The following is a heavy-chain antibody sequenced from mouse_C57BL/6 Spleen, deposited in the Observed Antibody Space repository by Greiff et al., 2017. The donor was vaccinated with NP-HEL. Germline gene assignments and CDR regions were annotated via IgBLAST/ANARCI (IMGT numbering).Heavy chain of an antibody. V-gene: IGHV1-52*01. CDR2: IDPSDSET. CDR3: ARSSYYGSSFAY. Sequence: QVQLQQPGAELVRPGSSVKLSCKASGYTFTSYWMHWVKQRPIQGLEWIGNIDPSDSETHYNQKFKDKATLTVDKSSSTAYMQLSSLTSEDSAVYYCARSSYYGSSFAYWGQGTLVTVSA. J-gene: IGHJ3*01. D-gene: IGHD1-1*01. CDR1: GYTFTSYW.